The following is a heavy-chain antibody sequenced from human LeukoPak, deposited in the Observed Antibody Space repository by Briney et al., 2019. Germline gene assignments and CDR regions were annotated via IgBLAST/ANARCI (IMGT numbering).Heavy chain of an antibody. CDR2: ISSSSYI. Sequence: GGSLRLSCAASGFTFSSYSMNWVRQAPGKGLEWVSSISSSSYIYYADSVKGRFTISRDNAKNSLYLQMNSLRAEDTAVYYCARGVRGLREDFDYWGQGTLVTVSS. V-gene: IGHV3-21*01. D-gene: IGHD3-10*01. CDR3: ARGVRGLREDFDY. CDR1: GFTFSSYS. J-gene: IGHJ4*02.